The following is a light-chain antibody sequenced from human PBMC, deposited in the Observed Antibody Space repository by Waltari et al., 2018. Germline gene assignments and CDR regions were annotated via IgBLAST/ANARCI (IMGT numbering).Light chain of an antibody. CDR3: QHGNTFPLT. V-gene: IGKV1-12*01. J-gene: IGKJ4*01. Sequence: DLQMTQSPSSVSASVGDRVIITCRASQDISRWLAWYQQTPGKAPKFLIYDASTLQSGVPSRFSGTGSGTEFTLTISSLQPEDFATYYCQHGNTFPLTFGGGTKV. CDR2: DAS. CDR1: QDISRW.